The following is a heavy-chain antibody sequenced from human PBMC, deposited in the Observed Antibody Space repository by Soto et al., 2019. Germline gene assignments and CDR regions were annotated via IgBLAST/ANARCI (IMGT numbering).Heavy chain of an antibody. CDR2: ISSSSSYI. CDR1: GFTFSSYS. Sequence: EVQLVESGGGLVKPGGSLRLSCAASGFTFSSYSMNWVRQAPGKGLEWVSSISSSSSYIYYADSVKGRFTISRDNAKNSLYRQMNSLRAEDTAVYYCARQAAAAGDYWGQGTLVTVSS. V-gene: IGHV3-21*01. CDR3: ARQAAAAGDY. D-gene: IGHD6-13*01. J-gene: IGHJ4*02.